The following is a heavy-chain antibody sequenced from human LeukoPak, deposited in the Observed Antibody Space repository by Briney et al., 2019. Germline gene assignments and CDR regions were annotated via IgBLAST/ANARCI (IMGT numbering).Heavy chain of an antibody. V-gene: IGHV3-23*01. D-gene: IGHD3-10*01. CDR1: GFTFSSYA. CDR2: ISGSGGST. J-gene: IGHJ6*04. CDR3: AKDPVRGVSGIDV. Sequence: GGSLRLPCAASGFTFSSYAMSWVRQAPGKGLEWVSAISGSGGSTYYADSVKGRFTISRDNSKNTLYLQMNSLRAEDTAVYYCAKDPVRGVSGIDVWGKGTTVTVSS.